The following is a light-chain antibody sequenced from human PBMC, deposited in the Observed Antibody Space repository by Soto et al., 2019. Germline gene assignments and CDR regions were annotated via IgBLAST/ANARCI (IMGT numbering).Light chain of an antibody. CDR1: QSISNW. V-gene: IGKV1-5*01. CDR2: DAS. CDR3: QQYDNYYT. J-gene: IGKJ2*01. Sequence: EIQMTQYPSTLSASIGDRVTITCRASQSISNWLAWYQQKPGKAPTLLVYDASKLETGVPSRLRGSGSGTEFTLTINSMQPDDFATYYCQQYDNYYTFGQGTKVDIK.